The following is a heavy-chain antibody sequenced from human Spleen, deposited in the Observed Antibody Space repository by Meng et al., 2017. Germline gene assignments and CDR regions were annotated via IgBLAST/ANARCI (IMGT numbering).Heavy chain of an antibody. CDR2: INEDGSEK. CDR3: VTDRDNLFDY. CDR1: EFTFSSYW. J-gene: IGHJ4*02. Sequence: GGSLRLSCAASEFTFSSYWMSWVRQAPGKGLEWVANINEDGSEKYYVDSVRGRFTISRDNAKNTLYLQMNGLGAEDTAVYYCVTDRDNLFDYWGQGTLVTVSS. D-gene: IGHD1-1*01. V-gene: IGHV3-7*01.